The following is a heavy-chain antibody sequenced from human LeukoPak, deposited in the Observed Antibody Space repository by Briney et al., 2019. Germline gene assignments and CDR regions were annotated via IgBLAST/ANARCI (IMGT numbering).Heavy chain of an antibody. CDR2: VSYSGSS. V-gene: IGHV4-59*12. Sequence: SETLSLTCTVSGGSISRDYWSWIRQPPGQGLEWIGYVSYSGSSNYNPSLKSRVTISVDTSKNQFSLKLSSVTAADTAVYYCASRCGGNSDSCWFDPWGQGTLVTVSS. J-gene: IGHJ5*02. CDR1: GGSISRDY. D-gene: IGHD4-23*01. CDR3: ASRCGGNSDSCWFDP.